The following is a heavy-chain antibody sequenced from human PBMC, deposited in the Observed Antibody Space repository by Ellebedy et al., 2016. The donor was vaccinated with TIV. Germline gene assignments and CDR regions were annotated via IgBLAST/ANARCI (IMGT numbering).Heavy chain of an antibody. CDR2: IYYSGST. Sequence: MPSETLSLTCTVSGGSISSYYWNRIRQPPGKGLEWIGYIYYSGSTNYNPSLKSRVTISVDTSKNQFSLKLSSVAAADTAVYYCAGVKVAVAGFDYWGQGTLVTVSS. CDR3: AGVKVAVAGFDY. CDR1: GGSISSYY. V-gene: IGHV4-59*01. D-gene: IGHD6-19*01. J-gene: IGHJ4*02.